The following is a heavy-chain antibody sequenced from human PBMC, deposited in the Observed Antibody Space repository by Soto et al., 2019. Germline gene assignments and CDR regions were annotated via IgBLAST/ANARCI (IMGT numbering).Heavy chain of an antibody. V-gene: IGHV3-23*01. CDR3: AKDRRAGGNSAFYFDF. CDR1: GFKFSNYA. J-gene: IGHJ4*02. D-gene: IGHD3-16*01. Sequence: GGSLRLSCAASGFKFSNYAMSWVRQAPGKGLEWVSLISATGGGTYYADSVKGRFTISRDNSHNTLYLQVHSLTAEDTAVYYCAKDRRAGGNSAFYFDFWGQGALVTASS. CDR2: ISATGGGT.